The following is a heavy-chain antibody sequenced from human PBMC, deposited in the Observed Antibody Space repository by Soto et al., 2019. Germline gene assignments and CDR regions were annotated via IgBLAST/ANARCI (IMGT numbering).Heavy chain of an antibody. V-gene: IGHV4-38-2*02. Sequence: PSETLSLTCLVSGFPISSTYSWGWIRQPPGKGLEWIGSISHSGTTSYSPSLTSRVSISVDTSKNQGSLKLTSVTAADTAVYFCARVTMVIRDSDHFGVDVWGHGTTVTVSS. CDR3: ARVTMVIRDSDHFGVDV. J-gene: IGHJ6*02. CDR2: ISHSGTT. D-gene: IGHD4-17*01. CDR1: GFPISSTYS.